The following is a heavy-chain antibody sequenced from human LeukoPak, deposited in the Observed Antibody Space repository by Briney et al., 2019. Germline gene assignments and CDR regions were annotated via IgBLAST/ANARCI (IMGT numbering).Heavy chain of an antibody. J-gene: IGHJ6*03. Sequence: PSETLSLTCTVSVGSLSSYFWSWIRQPAGKGLEWIGRIYASVTTNYNPSLKSRVTISEDKSKNQFSLKLTSVTAADTAVYYCARDSPYYYYYYMDVWGKGTTVTVSS. CDR3: ARDSPYYYYYYMDV. CDR2: IYASVTT. V-gene: IGHV4-4*07. CDR1: VGSLSSYF.